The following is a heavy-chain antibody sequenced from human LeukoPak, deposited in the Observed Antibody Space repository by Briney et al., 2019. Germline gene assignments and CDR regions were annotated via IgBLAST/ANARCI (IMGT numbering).Heavy chain of an antibody. CDR3: ATSLGPLTEY. V-gene: IGHV3-74*01. CDR2: INSGGSGT. J-gene: IGHJ4*02. CDR1: GFPLSSYW. Sequence: GGSLRLSCAASGFPLSSYWMHWVRQTAGKGLVWVSRINSGGSGTSYADSVEGRFTISRDNAKNILYLQMNSLRAEDTALYYCATSLGPLTEYWGQGTLVTVSS. D-gene: IGHD7-27*01.